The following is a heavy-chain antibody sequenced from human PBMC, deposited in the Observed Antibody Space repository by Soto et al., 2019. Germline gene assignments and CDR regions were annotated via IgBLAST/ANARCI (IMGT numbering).Heavy chain of an antibody. CDR1: GFTFSSYA. V-gene: IGHV3-23*01. D-gene: IGHD2-15*01. CDR3: AKDHESLRGYCSGGSRDSFSYIDAFDI. J-gene: IGHJ3*02. Sequence: PGGSLRLSCAASGFTFSSYAMSWVRQAPGEGLGWVSAISGSGGSTYYADSVKGRFTISRDNSKNTLYLQMNSLRAEDTVVYYCAKDHESLRGYCSGGSRDSFSYIDAFDIWGQGTMVTVTS. CDR2: ISGSGGST.